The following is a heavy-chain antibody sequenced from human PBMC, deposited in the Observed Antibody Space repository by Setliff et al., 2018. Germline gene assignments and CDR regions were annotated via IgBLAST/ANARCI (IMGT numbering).Heavy chain of an antibody. CDR1: GYSISSGNY. D-gene: IGHD3-9*01. J-gene: IGHJ5*02. CDR2: IYHSGST. CDR3: ATLSRRTGYSGWFDP. Sequence: PSETLSLTCAVSGYSISSGNYWGWIRQPPGKGLEWIGEIYHSGSTNYNPSLKSRVTISVDTSKNQFSLKLSSVTAADTAVYYCATLSRRTGYSGWFDPWGQGTLVTVSS. V-gene: IGHV4-38-2*01.